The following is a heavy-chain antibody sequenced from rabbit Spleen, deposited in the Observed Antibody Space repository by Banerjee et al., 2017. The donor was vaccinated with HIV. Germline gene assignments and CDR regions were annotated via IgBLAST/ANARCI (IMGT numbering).Heavy chain of an antibody. J-gene: IGHJ4*01. V-gene: IGHV1S40*01. CDR3: ARDLAGVIGWNFSL. CDR2: IAGSSSGFT. D-gene: IGHD4-1*01. CDR1: GFSFSSSDY. Sequence: QSLEESGGDLVKPGASLTLTCTASGFSFSSSDYMCWVRQAPGKGLEWISCIAGSSSGFTYSATWAKGRFTCSRTASTTVTLQMTRLTAADTATYFCARDLAGVIGWNFSLWGPGTLVTVS.